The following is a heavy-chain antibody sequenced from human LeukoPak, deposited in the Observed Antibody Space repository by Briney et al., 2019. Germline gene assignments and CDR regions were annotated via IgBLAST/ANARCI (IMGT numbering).Heavy chain of an antibody. J-gene: IGHJ3*02. V-gene: IGHV1-69*06. CDR2: IIPIFGTA. D-gene: IGHD3-16*01. CDR3: ARDVTSWGNAFDI. Sequence: SVKVSCKASGGTFSSYAISWVRQAPGQGLEWMGGIIPIFGTANYAQKFQGRVTITADKSTSTAYMELSSLRSEDTAVYYCARDVTSWGNAFDIWGQGTMVTVSS. CDR1: GGTFSSYA.